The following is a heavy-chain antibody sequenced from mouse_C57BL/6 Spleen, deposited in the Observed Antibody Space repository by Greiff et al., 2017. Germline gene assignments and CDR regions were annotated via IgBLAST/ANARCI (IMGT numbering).Heavy chain of an antibody. J-gene: IGHJ2*01. Sequence: QVQLKQSGAELARPGASVKMSCKASGYTFTSYTMHWVKQRPGQGLEWIGYINPSSGYTKYNQKFKDKATLTADKSSSTAYMQLSSLTSEDSAVYYCAREGEIYFDYWGQGTTLTVSS. CDR3: AREGEIYFDY. CDR1: GYTFTSYT. V-gene: IGHV1-4*01. CDR2: INPSSGYT.